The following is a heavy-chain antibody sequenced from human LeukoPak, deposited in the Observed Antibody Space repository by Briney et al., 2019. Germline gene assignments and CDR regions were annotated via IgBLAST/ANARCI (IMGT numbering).Heavy chain of an antibody. Sequence: PGGSLRLSCAVSGFTFSSYDIHWVRQAPGKGLEWVGRIKSKTDGGTTDYAAPVKGRFTISRDDSKNTLYLQMNSLKTEDTAVYYCTTDRRLRRPSGFDPWGQGTLVTVSS. CDR3: TTDRRLRRPSGFDP. D-gene: IGHD4-17*01. J-gene: IGHJ5*02. CDR2: IKSKTDGGTT. V-gene: IGHV3-15*01. CDR1: GFTFSSYD.